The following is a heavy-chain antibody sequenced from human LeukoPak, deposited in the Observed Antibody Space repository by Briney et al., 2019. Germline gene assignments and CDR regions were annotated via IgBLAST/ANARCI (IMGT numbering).Heavy chain of an antibody. J-gene: IGHJ4*02. CDR2: ISYDGSNK. CDR1: GFTFSSYG. Sequence: GGSLRLSCEASGFTFSSYGMHWVRQAPGKGLEWVAVISYDGSNKYYADSVKGRFTISRDNSKNTLYLQMNSLRAEDTAVYYCANLAYCGGDCSKSPDYWGQGTLVTVSS. D-gene: IGHD2-21*02. CDR3: ANLAYCGGDCSKSPDY. V-gene: IGHV3-30*18.